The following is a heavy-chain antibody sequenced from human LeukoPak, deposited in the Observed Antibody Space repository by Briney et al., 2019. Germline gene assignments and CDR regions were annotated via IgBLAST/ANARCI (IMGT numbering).Heavy chain of an antibody. D-gene: IGHD5-24*01. J-gene: IGHJ3*02. CDR2: ISSSSGYI. V-gene: IGHV3-21*01. CDR1: GFTFSTYS. CDR3: ARVAWLQLVGAFDI. Sequence: GGSLRLSCAASGFTFSTYSMNWVRQAPGKGLEWVSSISSSSGYIYYADSVKGRFTISRDNAKNSLYLQMNSLRAEDTAIYYCARVAWLQLVGAFDIWGQGTMVTVSS.